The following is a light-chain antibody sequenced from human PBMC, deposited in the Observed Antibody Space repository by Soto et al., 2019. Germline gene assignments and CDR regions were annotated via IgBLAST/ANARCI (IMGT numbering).Light chain of an antibody. CDR2: SNS. CDR1: SSNIGAGYD. V-gene: IGLV1-40*01. J-gene: IGLJ1*01. Sequence: QSVLTQPPSVSGAHVDRGSISCTGSSSNIGAGYDVHWYQQLPGTAPKLLIYSNSNRPSGVPDRFSGSKSGTSASLAITGLQAEDEADYYCQSYDSSLSGFYVFGTGTKVTVL. CDR3: QSYDSSLSGFYV.